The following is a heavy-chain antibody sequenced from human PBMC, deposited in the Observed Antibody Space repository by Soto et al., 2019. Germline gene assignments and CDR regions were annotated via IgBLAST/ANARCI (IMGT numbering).Heavy chain of an antibody. Sequence: QVRLVQSGAEVKTPGASVRVSCRASGYTFSDSYIHWVRQAPGQGLEWLGWINPTYGGATYEQKFQGRVTMTRDTSISTAYMELRRLQSDDTAVYYCARDMGGSSSFLGYWGQGTLVTVSS. J-gene: IGHJ4*02. V-gene: IGHV1-2*02. CDR2: INPTYGGA. CDR1: GYTFSDSY. CDR3: ARDMGGSSSFLGY. D-gene: IGHD6-6*01.